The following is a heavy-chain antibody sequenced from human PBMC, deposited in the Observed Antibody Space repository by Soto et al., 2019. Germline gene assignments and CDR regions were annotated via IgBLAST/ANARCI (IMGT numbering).Heavy chain of an antibody. CDR1: GFTFSSYA. V-gene: IGHV3-23*01. J-gene: IGHJ4*02. CDR3: AKSPPYYYDSSGYRPFDY. Sequence: GGSLRLSCAASGFTFSSYAMSWVRQAPGKGLEWVSAISGSGGSTYYADSVKGRFTISRDNSKNTLYLQMNSLRAEDTAVYYCAKSPPYYYDSSGYRPFDYWGQGTLVTVS. CDR2: ISGSGGST. D-gene: IGHD3-22*01.